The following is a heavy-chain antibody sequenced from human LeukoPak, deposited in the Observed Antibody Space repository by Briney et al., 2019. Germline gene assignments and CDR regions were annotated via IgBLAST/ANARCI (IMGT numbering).Heavy chain of an antibody. J-gene: IGHJ4*02. Sequence: PSETLSLTCTVSGGSISSYYWSWIRRPPGKGLEWIGYIYYSGSTNYNPSLKSRVTISVDTSKNQFSLKPSSVTAADTAVYYCARNTMRVAPFDYWGQGTLVTVSS. D-gene: IGHD3-22*01. CDR2: IYYSGST. V-gene: IGHV4-59*01. CDR1: GGSISSYY. CDR3: ARNTMRVAPFDY.